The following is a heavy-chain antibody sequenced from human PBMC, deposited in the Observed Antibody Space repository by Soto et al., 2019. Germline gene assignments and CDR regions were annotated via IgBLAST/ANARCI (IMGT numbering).Heavy chain of an antibody. CDR3: ASYDSSGYYYDDY. V-gene: IGHV4-30-4*01. D-gene: IGHD3-22*01. CDR2: IYYSGST. Sequence: SETLSLTCTVPGGSISSGDYYWSWIRQPPRKGLEWIGYIYYSGSTYYNPSLKSRVTISVDTSKNQFSLKLSSVTAADTAVYYCASYDSSGYYYDDYWGQGTLVTVSS. CDR1: GGSISSGDYY. J-gene: IGHJ4*02.